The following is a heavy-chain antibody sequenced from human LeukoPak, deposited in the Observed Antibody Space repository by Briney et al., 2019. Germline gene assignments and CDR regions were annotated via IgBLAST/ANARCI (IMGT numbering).Heavy chain of an antibody. D-gene: IGHD1-26*01. CDR3: ARDYGGIVGATGIFDY. CDR2: ISAYNGNT. Sequence: ASVKVSCKASGYTFTSYGISWVRQAPGQGLGWMGWISAYNGNTNYAQKLQGRVTMTTDTSTSTAYMELRSLRSDDTAVYYCARDYGGIVGATGIFDYWGQGTLVTVS. CDR1: GYTFTSYG. J-gene: IGHJ4*02. V-gene: IGHV1-18*01.